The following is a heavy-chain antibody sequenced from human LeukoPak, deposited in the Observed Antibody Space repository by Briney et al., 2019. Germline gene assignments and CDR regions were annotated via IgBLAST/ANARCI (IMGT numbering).Heavy chain of an antibody. CDR3: ARERYSSSWYKGDWYFDL. V-gene: IGHV3-64*04. CDR2: ISSNGGST. CDR1: GFTFSSYA. J-gene: IGHJ2*01. D-gene: IGHD6-13*01. Sequence: GGSLRLSCSASGFTFSSYAMHWVRQAPGKGLEYVSAISSNGGSTYYADSVKGRFTISRDNSKNTLYLQMNSLRAEDTAVYYCARERYSSSWYKGDWYFDLWGRGTLVTVSS.